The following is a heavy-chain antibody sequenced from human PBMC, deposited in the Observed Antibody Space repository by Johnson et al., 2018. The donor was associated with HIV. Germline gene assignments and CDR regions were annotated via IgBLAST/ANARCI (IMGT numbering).Heavy chain of an antibody. V-gene: IGHV3-7*02. J-gene: IGHJ3*02. Sequence: VQLVESGGGLVQPGGSLRLSCAASGFTFSSYWMSWVRQAPGKGLEWVANIKQDGSEKYYADSVKGRFTISRDNSKNTLYLQMNSLRAEDTAVYYCASYCSGGSCYRRSPSDAFDIWGQGTMVTVSS. CDR2: IKQDGSEK. CDR1: GFTFSSYW. D-gene: IGHD2-15*01. CDR3: ASYCSGGSCYRRSPSDAFDI.